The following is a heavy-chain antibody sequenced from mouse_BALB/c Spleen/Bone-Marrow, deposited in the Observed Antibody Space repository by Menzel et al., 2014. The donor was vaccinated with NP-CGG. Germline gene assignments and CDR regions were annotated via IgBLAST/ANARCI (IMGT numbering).Heavy chain of an antibody. J-gene: IGHJ2*01. CDR2: IGSGSSYN. V-gene: IGHV5-6*01. CDR1: GFTFSTYG. CDR3: ARQGGYFDY. Sequence: EVQLVASGGDLVKPGGSLKLSCAASGFTFSTYGMSWVRQTPDKRLEWFVSIGSGSSYNYYPDSVKGRFTIYRDNAKNTLYLQMSSLKTEDTAMYYCARQGGYFDYWGQGTTLTVSS.